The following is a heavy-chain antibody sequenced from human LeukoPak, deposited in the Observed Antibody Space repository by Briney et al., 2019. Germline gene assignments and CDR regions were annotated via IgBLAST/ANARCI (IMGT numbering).Heavy chain of an antibody. CDR2: ISTSGSTV. CDR3: ARDRTYYYDSSGPTPPDY. CDR1: AFTFSSYE. Sequence: GGSLRLSCAASAFTFSSYEMNWVSQAPGKGLEWVSYISTSGSTVYYADSVKGRFTISRDNAKNSLYLQMNSLRAEDTAVYYCARDRTYYYDSSGPTPPDYWGQGTLVTVSS. J-gene: IGHJ4*02. D-gene: IGHD3-22*01. V-gene: IGHV3-48*03.